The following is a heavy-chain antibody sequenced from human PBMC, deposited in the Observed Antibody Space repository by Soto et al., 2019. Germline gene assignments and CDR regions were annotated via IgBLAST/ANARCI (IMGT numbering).Heavy chain of an antibody. D-gene: IGHD3-22*01. J-gene: IGHJ4*02. V-gene: IGHV3-30-3*01. CDR3: ARDAVPGVVVSTGYFDY. CDR2: ISYDGSNK. CDR1: GFTFSSYA. Sequence: GSLRLSCATSGFTFSSYAMHWVRQAPGKGLEWVAVISYDGSNKYYADSVKGRFTISRDNSKNTLYLQMNSLRAEDTAVYYCARDAVPGVVVSTGYFDYWGQGTLVTVSS.